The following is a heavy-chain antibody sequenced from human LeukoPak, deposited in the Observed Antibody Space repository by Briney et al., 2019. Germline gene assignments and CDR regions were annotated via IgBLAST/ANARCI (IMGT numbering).Heavy chain of an antibody. Sequence: SETLSLTCTVSGGSISSYYWSWIRQPPGKGLEWIGYIYYSGSTNYNPSLKSRVTISVDTSKNQFSLKLSSVTAADTAVYYCARGLHYYYYGTDVWAKGPRSPSP. CDR2: IYYSGST. D-gene: IGHD4-11*01. CDR3: ARGLHYYYYGTDV. V-gene: IGHV4-59*01. CDR1: GGSISSYY. J-gene: IGHJ6*02.